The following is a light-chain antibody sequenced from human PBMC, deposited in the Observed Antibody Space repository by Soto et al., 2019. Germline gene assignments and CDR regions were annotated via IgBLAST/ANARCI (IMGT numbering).Light chain of an antibody. Sequence: IPVNQPPPSLFASVGDIVTITFRLSQCISSYLAWYQQKPGIAPNLLICAASTLQSGVPSRFSGSISGTELSLINTSVHYEVFATYYCQQLNSYPITCGQGTRLETK. CDR1: QCISSY. CDR3: QQLNSYPIT. CDR2: AAS. V-gene: IGKV1-9*01. J-gene: IGKJ5*01.